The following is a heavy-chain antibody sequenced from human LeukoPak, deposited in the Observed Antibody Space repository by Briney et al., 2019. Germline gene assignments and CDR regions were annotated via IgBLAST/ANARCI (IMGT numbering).Heavy chain of an antibody. J-gene: IGHJ4*02. V-gene: IGHV3-74*01. CDR1: GFTFSSYW. CDR2: IERDGRST. Sequence: QPGGSLRLSCAASGFTFSSYWMHWVRQAPGKGLVWVSRIERDGRSTSYADSVRGRFTISRDNAKNTLYLQMNSLRAEDTAVYYCAREHSHEGATVDSWRQGTLVTVS. CDR3: AREHSHEGATVDS. D-gene: IGHD1-26*01.